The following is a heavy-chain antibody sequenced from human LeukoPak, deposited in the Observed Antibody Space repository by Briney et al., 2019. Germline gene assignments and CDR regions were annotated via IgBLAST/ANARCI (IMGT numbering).Heavy chain of an antibody. CDR2: IYSGGST. Sequence: TGGSLRLSCAASGFTVSSNYMSWVRQAPGKGLEWVLVIYSGGSTYYADSVKGRFTISRDNSKNTLYLQMNSLRAEDTAVYYCARERINSYDSPFGYWGQGTLVTVSS. CDR3: ARERINSYDSPFGY. V-gene: IGHV3-53*01. J-gene: IGHJ4*02. CDR1: GFTVSSNY. D-gene: IGHD5-12*01.